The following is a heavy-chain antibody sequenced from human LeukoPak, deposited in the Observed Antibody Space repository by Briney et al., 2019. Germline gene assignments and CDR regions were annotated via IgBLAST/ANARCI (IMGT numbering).Heavy chain of an antibody. D-gene: IGHD6-19*01. CDR3: AKVEAEAGPGAEYFQH. J-gene: IGHJ1*01. Sequence: GGSLRLSCAASGFTFSSYAMSWVRQAPGKGLDWVSAISGSGGSTYYADSVEGRFTISRDNSKNTLYLQMNSLRAEDTAVYYCAKVEAEAGPGAEYFQHWGQGTLVTVSS. CDR2: ISGSGGST. V-gene: IGHV3-23*01. CDR1: GFTFSSYA.